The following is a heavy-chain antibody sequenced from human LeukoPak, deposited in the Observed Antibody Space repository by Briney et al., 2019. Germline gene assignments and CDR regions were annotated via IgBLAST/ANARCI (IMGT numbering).Heavy chain of an antibody. J-gene: IGHJ4*02. Sequence: PSETLSLTCAVYGGSFSGYYWSWIRQPPGKGLEWIGEINHSGSTNYNPSLKSRVTISVDTSKNQFSLKLSSVTAADTAVYYCASGRYDSSGYYPHSFYWGQGTLVTVSS. CDR2: INHSGST. D-gene: IGHD3-22*01. CDR1: GGSFSGYY. V-gene: IGHV4-34*01. CDR3: ASGRYDSSGYYPHSFY.